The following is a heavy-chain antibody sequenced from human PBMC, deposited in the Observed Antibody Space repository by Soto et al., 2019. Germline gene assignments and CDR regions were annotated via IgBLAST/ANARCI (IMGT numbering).Heavy chain of an antibody. CDR2: LSGNGRKT. D-gene: IGHD3-3*01. J-gene: IGHJ6*02. Sequence: QPGGSLRLSCVASGFTFNSYAMSWVRQAPGKGLEWGSGLSGNGRKTPYADPVKGRFTISRDNSKKTLFLQLTSLRVDDTADYYCVKDLNYGLWRGYYYYALEIWGQGTTVTVSS. V-gene: IGHV3-23*01. CDR1: GFTFNSYA. CDR3: VKDLNYGLWRGYYYYALEI.